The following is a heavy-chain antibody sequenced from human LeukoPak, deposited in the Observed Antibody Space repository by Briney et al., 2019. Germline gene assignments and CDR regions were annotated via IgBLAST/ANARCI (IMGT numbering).Heavy chain of an antibody. D-gene: IGHD3-22*01. CDR3: AKGGNDSSGYYYALDY. J-gene: IGHJ4*02. V-gene: IGHV3-20*04. CDR1: GFTFDDYG. CDR2: INWNGGST. Sequence: GGSLRLSCAASGFTFDDYGMSWVRQAPGKGLEWVSGINWNGGSTGYADSVKGRFTISKDNAKNSLYLQMNSLRAEDMALYYCAKGGNDSSGYYYALDYWGQGTLVTVSS.